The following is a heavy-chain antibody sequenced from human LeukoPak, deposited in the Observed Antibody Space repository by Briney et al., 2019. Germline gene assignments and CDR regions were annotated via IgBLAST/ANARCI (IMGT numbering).Heavy chain of an antibody. V-gene: IGHV1-2*02. CDR2: INPNSGGT. Sequence: ASVKVSCKASGYTFTGYYMHWVRQAPGQGLEWMGWINPNSGGTNYAQEFQGRVTMTRDTSISTAYMELSRLRSDDTAVYYCARGEYCSGGSCWGAFDIWGQGTMVTVSS. J-gene: IGHJ3*02. D-gene: IGHD2-15*01. CDR1: GYTFTGYY. CDR3: ARGEYCSGGSCWGAFDI.